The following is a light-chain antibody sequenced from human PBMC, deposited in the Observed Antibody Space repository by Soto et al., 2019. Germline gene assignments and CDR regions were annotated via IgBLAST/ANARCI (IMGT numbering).Light chain of an antibody. V-gene: IGLV2-14*03. CDR1: SSDVGGYNY. CDR3: NSYTSSSTVI. Sequence: QSVLTQPASVSGSPGQSITIFCTGTSSDVGGYNYVSWYQQHPGKAPRLMIYDVNNRPSGVSNRFSASKFGNTASLTISGLQAEDEADYYCNSYTSSSTVIFGGGTKLTVL. J-gene: IGLJ2*01. CDR2: DVN.